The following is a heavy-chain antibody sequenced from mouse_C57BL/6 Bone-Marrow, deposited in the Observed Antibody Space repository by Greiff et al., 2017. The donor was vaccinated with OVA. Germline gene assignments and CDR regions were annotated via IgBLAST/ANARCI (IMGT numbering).Heavy chain of an antibody. CDR2: IYPGDGDT. J-gene: IGHJ4*01. CDR1: GYAFSSYW. V-gene: IGHV1-80*01. D-gene: IGHD1-1*02. CDR3: ARHYGDYYAMDY. Sequence: VQLQQSGAELVKPGASVKISCKASGYAFSSYWMNWVKQRPGKGLEWIGQIYPGDGDTNYNGKFKGKATLTADKSSSTAYMQLSSLTSEDSAVYFCARHYGDYYAMDYWGQGTSVTVSS.